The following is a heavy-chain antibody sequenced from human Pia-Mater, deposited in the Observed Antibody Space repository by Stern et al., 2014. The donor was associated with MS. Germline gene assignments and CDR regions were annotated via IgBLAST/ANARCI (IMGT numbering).Heavy chain of an antibody. J-gene: IGHJ4*02. CDR2: ISYDGNNP. CDR1: GFTFSTYA. V-gene: IGHV3-30-3*01. CDR3: ARDPLAGTGAYFDY. Sequence: VQLVESGGGVVQPGRSLRLSCATSGFTFSTYAIHWVRQAPGKGLEWVAGISYDGNNPYYADAVKGRFTISRDNSKNTLYLQMNSLTDEDTAVYYCARDPLAGTGAYFDYWGQGALVTVSS. D-gene: IGHD6-19*01.